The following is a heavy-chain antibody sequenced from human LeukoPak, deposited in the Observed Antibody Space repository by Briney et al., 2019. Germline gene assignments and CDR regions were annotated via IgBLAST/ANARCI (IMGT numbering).Heavy chain of an antibody. V-gene: IGHV1-69*13. CDR3: ARAGGDYSLLCDY. J-gene: IGHJ4*02. CDR2: IIPIFGTA. CDR1: GGTFSSYA. D-gene: IGHD4-17*01. Sequence: SVKVSCKASGGTFSSYAISWVRQAPGQGLEWMGGIIPIFGTANYAQKFQGRVTITADESTSTAYMELSSLRSEDTAVYYCARAGGDYSLLCDYWGQGTLVTVSS.